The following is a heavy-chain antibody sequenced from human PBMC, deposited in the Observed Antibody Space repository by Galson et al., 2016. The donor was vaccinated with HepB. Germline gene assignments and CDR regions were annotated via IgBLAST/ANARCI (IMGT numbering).Heavy chain of an antibody. V-gene: IGHV4-34*01. CDR2: ITYSGTT. CDR3: ARGGWGSMWYVAEYFQF. Sequence: ETLSPTCVVYGGSLSGHYWTWIRPSPGKGLEWIGEITYSGTTNYNPTLKGRTTMSVDMSTNQFSLNLTSVTAADKAVYYCARGGWGSMWYVAEYFQFWGQGTLVTVSS. D-gene: IGHD6-13*01. CDR1: GGSLSGHY. J-gene: IGHJ1*01.